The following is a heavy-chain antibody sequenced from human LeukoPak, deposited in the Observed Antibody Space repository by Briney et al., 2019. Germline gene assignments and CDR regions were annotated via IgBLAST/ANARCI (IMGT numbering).Heavy chain of an antibody. D-gene: IGHD2-2*01. CDR3: ARSEIVVVPAASWYYYCGMDF. CDR2: ISSNGGST. Sequence: PGGSLRHSRAASGFTFCSYAMDWVRQAPGQGLEYVSAISSNGGSTYYANSVKGRFTISRDNSKNTLYLQMGSLRAEDMAVYYCARSEIVVVPAASWYYYCGMDFWGQGTTVTVSS. J-gene: IGHJ6*02. CDR1: GFTFCSYA. V-gene: IGHV3-64*01.